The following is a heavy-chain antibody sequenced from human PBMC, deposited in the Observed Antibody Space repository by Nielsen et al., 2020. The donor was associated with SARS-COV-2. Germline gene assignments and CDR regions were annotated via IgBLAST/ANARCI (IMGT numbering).Heavy chain of an antibody. V-gene: IGHV4-39*07. CDR1: GGSISSSSYY. D-gene: IGHD1-26*01. Sequence: GSLRLSCTVSGGSISSSSYYWGWIRQPPGKGLEWIGSIYYSGSTYYNPSLKSRVTISVDTSKNQFSLKLSSVTAADTAVYYCARDLRIVGATHAFDIWGQGTMVTVSS. CDR3: ARDLRIVGATHAFDI. CDR2: IYYSGST. J-gene: IGHJ3*02.